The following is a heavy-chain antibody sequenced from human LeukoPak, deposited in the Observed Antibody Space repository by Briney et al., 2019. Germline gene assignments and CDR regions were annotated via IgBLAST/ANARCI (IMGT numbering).Heavy chain of an antibody. CDR3: ARVHYGSGSYNWFDP. V-gene: IGHV3-21*01. CDR1: GFTFSSYS. CDR2: ISSSSSYI. Sequence: GGSLRLSCAAYGFTFSSYSMNCVRQAPGKGLEWVSSISSSSSYIYYADSLKGRFTISRDNAKNSLYLQMNSLRAEDTAVYYCARVHYGSGSYNWFDPWGQGTLVTVSS. J-gene: IGHJ5*02. D-gene: IGHD3-10*01.